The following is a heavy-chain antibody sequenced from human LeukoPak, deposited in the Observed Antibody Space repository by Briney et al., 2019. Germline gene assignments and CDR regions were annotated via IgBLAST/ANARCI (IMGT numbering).Heavy chain of an antibody. CDR2: ISYDGSNK. J-gene: IGHJ3*02. CDR3: AIGYYYVSGSYDKEAFDI. D-gene: IGHD3-10*01. V-gene: IGHV3-30*03. CDR1: GFTFSNYG. Sequence: GGSQRLSCAASGFTFSNYGMHWVRQAPGKGLEWVVVISYDGSNKYYADSVKGRFTISRDNSKNTLYLQMNSLRAEDTAVYYCAIGYYYVSGSYDKEAFDIWGQGTMVTVSS.